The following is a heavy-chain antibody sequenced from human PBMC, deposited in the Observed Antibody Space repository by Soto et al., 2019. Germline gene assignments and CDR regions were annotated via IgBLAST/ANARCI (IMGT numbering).Heavy chain of an antibody. J-gene: IGHJ4*02. CDR3: ARDQPGYSYGYGLGY. CDR1: GFTFSSYS. V-gene: IGHV3-21*01. CDR2: ISSSSSYI. D-gene: IGHD5-18*01. Sequence: EVQLVESGGGLVKPGGSLRLSCAASGFTFSSYSMNWVRQAPGKGLEWVSSISSSSSYIYYADSVKGRFTIYRDNAKNSLYLHMNSLRAEDTAVYYCARDQPGYSYGYGLGYWGQGTLVTVSS.